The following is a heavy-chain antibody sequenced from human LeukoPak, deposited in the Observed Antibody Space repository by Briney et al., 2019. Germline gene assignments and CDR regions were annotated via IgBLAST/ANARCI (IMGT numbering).Heavy chain of an antibody. D-gene: IGHD5-24*01. J-gene: IGHJ4*02. CDR1: GGSFSGYY. Sequence: SETLSLTCAVYGGSFSGYYWSWIRQPPGKGLEWIGEINHSGSTNYNPSLKSRVTLSVDTSKNQFSLKLSSVTAADTAVYYCAGLSRDGSSGTNDYWGQGTLVTVSS. V-gene: IGHV4-34*01. CDR3: AGLSRDGSSGTNDY. CDR2: INHSGST.